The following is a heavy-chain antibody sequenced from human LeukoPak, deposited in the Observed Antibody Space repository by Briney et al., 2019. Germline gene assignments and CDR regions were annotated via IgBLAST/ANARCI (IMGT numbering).Heavy chain of an antibody. Sequence: SGGSLRLSCTASGFTFGSYEMNWVRQAPGKGLEWVSYISSGAGTIYYADSVKGRFTISRDNSKSTLYLQMNSLRAEDTAIYYCAKRYCSGGDCHSSFDNWGQGTLVTVSS. J-gene: IGHJ4*02. D-gene: IGHD2-15*01. CDR1: GFTFGSYE. CDR2: ISSGAGTI. CDR3: AKRYCSGGDCHSSFDN. V-gene: IGHV3-48*03.